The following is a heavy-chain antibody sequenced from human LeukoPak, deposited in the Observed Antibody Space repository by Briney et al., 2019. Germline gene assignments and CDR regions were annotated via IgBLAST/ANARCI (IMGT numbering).Heavy chain of an antibody. J-gene: IGHJ4*02. D-gene: IGHD5-12*01. CDR1: GFTFSIYN. Sequence: GGSLRLSCAASGFTFSIYNMNWVRQAPGKGLEWVSYISSSSSTTYYADSVKGRFTISRDNAKNSLYLQMNSLRAEDTAVYYCARDLYSGYDCWGQGTLVTVSS. CDR3: ARDLYSGYDC. CDR2: ISSSSSTT. V-gene: IGHV3-48*04.